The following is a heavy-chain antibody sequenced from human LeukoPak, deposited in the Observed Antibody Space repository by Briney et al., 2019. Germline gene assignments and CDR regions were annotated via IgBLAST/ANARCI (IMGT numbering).Heavy chain of an antibody. CDR2: IYYSGST. Sequence: SETLSLTCAVSGYSISSSNWWGWIRQPPGKGLEWIGYIYYSGSTNYNPSLKSRVTMSVDTSKNKFSLKLSSVTAADTAVYYCARVICSGGSCRFDYWGQGTLVTVSS. CDR1: GYSISSSNW. J-gene: IGHJ4*02. CDR3: ARVICSGGSCRFDY. D-gene: IGHD2-15*01. V-gene: IGHV4-28*03.